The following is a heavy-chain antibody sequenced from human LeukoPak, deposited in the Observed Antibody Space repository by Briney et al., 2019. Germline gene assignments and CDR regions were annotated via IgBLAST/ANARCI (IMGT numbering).Heavy chain of an antibody. CDR1: GFIFSSYA. Sequence: GRSLRLSCAASGFIFSSYAMHWVRQAPGKGLEWVAVISYDGSNKYYADSVKGRFTISRDNSKNTLYLQMNSLRAEDTAVYYRAGVGLQQLVFDYWGQGTLVTVSS. CDR3: AGVGLQQLVFDY. D-gene: IGHD6-13*01. J-gene: IGHJ4*02. CDR2: ISYDGSNK. V-gene: IGHV3-30*04.